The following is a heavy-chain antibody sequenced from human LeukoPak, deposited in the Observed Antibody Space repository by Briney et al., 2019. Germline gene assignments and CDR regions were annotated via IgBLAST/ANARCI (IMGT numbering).Heavy chain of an antibody. J-gene: IGHJ4*02. CDR1: GFTFSSYG. CDR2: IGPGSNTV. CDR3: ATISLG. Sequence: QPGGSLRLSCAASGFTFSSYGMNWVRQAPGKGLEWVSYIGPGSNTVYYADSVKGRFTISRDNAKNSLYLQMNSLRDEDTAVYYCATISLGWGQGTLVTVSS. V-gene: IGHV3-48*02.